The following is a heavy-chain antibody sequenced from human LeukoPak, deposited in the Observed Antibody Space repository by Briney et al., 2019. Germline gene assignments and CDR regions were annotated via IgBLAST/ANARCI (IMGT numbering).Heavy chain of an antibody. CDR1: GGSISSGDYY. CDR2: IYYSGST. CDR3: ARGHYYDSSGDY. Sequence: SPSETLSLTCTVSGGSISSGDYYWSWIRQPPGKGLEWIGYIYYSGSTNYNPSLKSRVTISVDTSKNQFSLKLSSVTAADTAVYYCARGHYYDSSGDYWGQGTLVTVSS. D-gene: IGHD3-22*01. V-gene: IGHV4-61*08. J-gene: IGHJ4*02.